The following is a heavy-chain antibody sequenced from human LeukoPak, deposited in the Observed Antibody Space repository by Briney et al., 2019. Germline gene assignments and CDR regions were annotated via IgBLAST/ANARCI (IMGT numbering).Heavy chain of an antibody. Sequence: SETLSLTCTVSGGSISSGSYYWSWIRQPAGKGLEWIGHICTSGSTNYNPSLKSRVTISVDTSKNQFSLKLSSVTAADTAVYYCARDSPNKNTYDCWSGSSSTGFDPWGQGTLVTVSS. CDR1: GGSISSGSYY. CDR2: ICTSGST. J-gene: IGHJ5*02. CDR3: ARDSPNKNTYDCWSGSSSTGFDP. D-gene: IGHD3-3*01. V-gene: IGHV4-61*09.